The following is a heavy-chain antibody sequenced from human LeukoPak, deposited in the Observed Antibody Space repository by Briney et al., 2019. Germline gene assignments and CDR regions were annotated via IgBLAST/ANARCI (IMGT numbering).Heavy chain of an antibody. CDR1: GFTFSSYA. CDR3: AKDVWDDFWSGYYPEYFQH. CDR2: ISGCGGSS. V-gene: IGHV3-23*01. D-gene: IGHD3-3*01. J-gene: IGHJ1*01. Sequence: GGSLRLSCAASGFTFSSYAMSWVRQAPEKGQEWVSAISGCGGSSYYADSVKGRFTISTDNSKNTLYLQMNSLRAEDTAVYYCAKDVWDDFWSGYYPEYFQHWGQGTLVTVSS.